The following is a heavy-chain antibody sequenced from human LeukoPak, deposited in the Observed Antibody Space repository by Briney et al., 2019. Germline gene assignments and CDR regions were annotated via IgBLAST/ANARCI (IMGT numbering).Heavy chain of an antibody. CDR1: GFTFSSYE. J-gene: IGHJ6*02. Sequence: GGPLRLAFAASGFTFSSYEMNSVRQAPGKGLEWVANIKQDGSEKYYVESVKGRFTISRDNANNSLYLQMNSLRAEETAVYYCARDPYSSSWGYYYGMDVWGQGTTVTVSS. D-gene: IGHD6-13*01. V-gene: IGHV3-7*01. CDR3: ARDPYSSSWGYYYGMDV. CDR2: IKQDGSEK.